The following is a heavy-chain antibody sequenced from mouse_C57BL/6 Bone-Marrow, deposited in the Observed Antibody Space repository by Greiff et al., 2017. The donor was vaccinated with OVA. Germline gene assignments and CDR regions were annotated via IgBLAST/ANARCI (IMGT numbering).Heavy chain of an antibody. CDR2: IYPGSGNT. CDR3: ASGYDYDGY. Sequence: QVQLKQPGAELVKPGASVKLSCKASGYTFTSYWMHWVKQRPGQGLEWIGWIYPGSGNTKYNEKFKGKATLTADTSSSTAYMQLSSLTSEDSAVYYCASGYDYDGYWGQGTTLTVSS. V-gene: IGHV1-66*01. J-gene: IGHJ2*01. CDR1: GYTFTSYW. D-gene: IGHD2-4*01.